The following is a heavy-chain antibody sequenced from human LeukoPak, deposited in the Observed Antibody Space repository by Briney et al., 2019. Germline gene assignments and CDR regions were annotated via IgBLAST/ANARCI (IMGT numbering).Heavy chain of an antibody. Sequence: GGSLRLSCAASGFTFSSYWMSWVRQAPGKGLEWVANIKQDGSEKYYVDSVKGRFTISRDDAKNSLYLQRNSLRAEDTAVYYCARDQRNAYNYGAFDIWGQGTMVTVPS. CDR1: GFTFSSYW. CDR2: IKQDGSEK. CDR3: ARDQRNAYNYGAFDI. V-gene: IGHV3-7*01. D-gene: IGHD5-24*01. J-gene: IGHJ3*02.